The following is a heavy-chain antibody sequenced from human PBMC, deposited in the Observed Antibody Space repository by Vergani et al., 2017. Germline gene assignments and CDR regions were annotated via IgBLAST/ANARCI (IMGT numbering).Heavy chain of an antibody. CDR2: IIPIFGTA. CDR1: GGTFSSYA. CDR3: ARDGHCSSTSCYTGGIDY. J-gene: IGHJ4*02. V-gene: IGHV1-69*13. Sequence: QVQLVQSGAEVKKPGSSVKVSCKASGGTFSSYAISWVRQAPGQGLEWMGGIIPIFGTANYGTKFQGRVTITAYESTSNSYMELSSLRSEDTAVYYCARDGHCSSTSCYTGGIDYWGQGTLVTVSS. D-gene: IGHD2-2*02.